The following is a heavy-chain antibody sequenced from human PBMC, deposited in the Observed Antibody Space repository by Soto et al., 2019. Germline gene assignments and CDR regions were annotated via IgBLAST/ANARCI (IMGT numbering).Heavy chain of an antibody. V-gene: IGHV4-30-4*01. CDR1: GGSISSGDYY. D-gene: IGHD3-10*01. J-gene: IGHJ5*02. CDR2: IYYSGST. CDR3: AREEGYYGSAP. Sequence: SETLSLTCTVSGGSISSGDYYWSWIRQPPGKGLEWIGYIYYSGSTYYNPSLKSRVTISVDTSKNQFSLKLSSVTAADTAVYYCAREEGYYGSAPWGQGTLVTVSS.